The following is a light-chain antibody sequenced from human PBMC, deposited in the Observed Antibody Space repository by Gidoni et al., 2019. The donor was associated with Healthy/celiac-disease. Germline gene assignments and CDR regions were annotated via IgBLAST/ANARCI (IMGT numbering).Light chain of an antibody. CDR1: SSDVGGYNY. Sequence: QSALTHPASVSGSPGQSITISCTGTSSDVGGYNYVSWYQQHPSKAPKLMIYDVSNRPSGVSNRFSGPKSGNTASLTISGLQAEDEADYYCRSYTSSSTYVVFGGGTKLTVL. J-gene: IGLJ2*01. CDR2: DVS. V-gene: IGLV2-14*01. CDR3: RSYTSSSTYVV.